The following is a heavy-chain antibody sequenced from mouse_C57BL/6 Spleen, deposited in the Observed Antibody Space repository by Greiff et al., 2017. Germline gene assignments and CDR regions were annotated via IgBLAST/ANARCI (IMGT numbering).Heavy chain of an antibody. CDR1: GYTFTSYW. CDR3: ARSGDDYAMDY. Sequence: QVQLKQPGTELVKPGASVKLSCKASGYTFTSYWMHWVKQRPGQGLEWIGNINPSNGGTNFNEKFKSKATLTVDKASSTAYMHLSSLTSEDSAVYYCARSGDDYAMDYWGQGTSVTVSS. V-gene: IGHV1-53*01. D-gene: IGHD3-2*02. J-gene: IGHJ4*01. CDR2: INPSNGGT.